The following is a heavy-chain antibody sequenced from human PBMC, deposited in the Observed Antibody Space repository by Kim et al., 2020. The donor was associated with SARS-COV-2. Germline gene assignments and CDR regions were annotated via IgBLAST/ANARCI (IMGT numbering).Heavy chain of an antibody. CDR2: IKTIAEGGTT. D-gene: IGHD3-10*01. CDR3: TFGIKPS. Sequence: GGSLRLSCAGSGFTFTNAWMNWVRQAPGKGLEWVGRIKTIAEGGTTDYAAPVKGRFTVSRDDSENTVYLQMNSLKIEDTAVYYCTFGIKPSWGQGTLVTVSS. CDR1: GFTFTNAW. V-gene: IGHV3-15*01. J-gene: IGHJ4*02.